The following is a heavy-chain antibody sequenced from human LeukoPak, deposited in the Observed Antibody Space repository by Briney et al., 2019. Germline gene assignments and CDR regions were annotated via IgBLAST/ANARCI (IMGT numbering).Heavy chain of an antibody. V-gene: IGHV1-2*02. CDR3: ARDHVVPPGRVEVDY. J-gene: IGHJ4*02. CDR1: GYTFTGYY. Sequence: ASVKVSCKASGYTFTGYYMHWVRQAPGQGLEWMGWINPNSGGTNYAQKFQGRVTMTRDTSISTAYMELSRLRSDDTAVYYCARDHVVPPGRVEVDYWAREPWSPSPQ. CDR2: INPNSGGT. D-gene: IGHD2-15*01.